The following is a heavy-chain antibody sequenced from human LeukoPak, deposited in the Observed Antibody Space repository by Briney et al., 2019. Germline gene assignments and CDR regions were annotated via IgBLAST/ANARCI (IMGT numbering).Heavy chain of an antibody. Sequence: GGSLRLSCAASGFPFSSYGMHWVRQAPGKGLEWVAFIPYDGSDKFYADSVKGRFTISRDNSKNTLYLQMNSLRAEDTAVYYCAKLPIATLWGRGTLVTVSS. CDR2: IPYDGSDK. CDR1: GFPFSSYG. D-gene: IGHD6-13*01. CDR3: AKLPIATL. V-gene: IGHV3-30*02. J-gene: IGHJ2*01.